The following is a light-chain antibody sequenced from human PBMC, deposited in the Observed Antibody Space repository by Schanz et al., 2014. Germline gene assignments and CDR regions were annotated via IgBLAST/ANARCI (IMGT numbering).Light chain of an antibody. V-gene: IGKV3D-20*02. J-gene: IGKJ3*01. CDR2: GTS. CDR3: QQRSNWPPLFT. CDR1: QSVHRNY. Sequence: EIVLTQSPGTLSLSPGERATLSCRASQSVHRNYLAWHQQKPGQAPRLLIYGTSIRATGIPDRFSGSGSGTDFTLTISRLEPEDFAVYYCQQRSNWPPLFTFGPGTKVDIK.